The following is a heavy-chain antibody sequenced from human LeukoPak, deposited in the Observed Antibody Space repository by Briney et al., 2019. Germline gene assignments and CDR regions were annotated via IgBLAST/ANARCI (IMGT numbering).Heavy chain of an antibody. CDR3: ARGKYYYGSGSYYNRHYYGMDV. CDR2: ISSNGGST. J-gene: IGHJ6*02. V-gene: IGHV3-64*01. Sequence: PGGSLRLSCAASGFTFSSYAMHWVRQAPGKGLEYVSAISSNGGSTYYANSVKGRFTISRDNSENTLYLQMGSLRAEDMAVYYCARGKYYYGSGSYYNRHYYGMDVWGQGTTVTVSS. D-gene: IGHD3-10*01. CDR1: GFTFSSYA.